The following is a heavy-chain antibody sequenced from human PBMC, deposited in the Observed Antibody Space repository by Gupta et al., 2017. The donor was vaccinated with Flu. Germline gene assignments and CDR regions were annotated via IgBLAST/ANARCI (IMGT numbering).Heavy chain of an antibody. J-gene: IGHJ4*02. CDR2: ISWNSNAI. D-gene: IGHD6-13*01. Sequence: GKGLEWVSGISWNSNAIAYADSVKGRFTVSRDNAKNSLYLQLNSLRHEDTALYFCVKDALSSSWALFDFWGQGTLVTVSS. CDR3: VKDALSSSWALFDF. V-gene: IGHV3-9*01.